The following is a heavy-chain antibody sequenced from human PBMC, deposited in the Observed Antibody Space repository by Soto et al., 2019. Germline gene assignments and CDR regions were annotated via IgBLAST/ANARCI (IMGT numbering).Heavy chain of an antibody. J-gene: IGHJ3*02. D-gene: IGHD6-13*01. CDR2: IYYNGNT. CDR1: GGSISSDDHY. V-gene: IGHV4-31*03. Sequence: QVHLKESGPGLVKPSQTVSLTCTVSGGSISSDDHYWGWIRQHPGKGLEWIGYIYYNGNTFINPSLESRMTISVDTSNNQFSLRLSSVTAADTAVYFCARSNRAARGGAFDTWGQGTMVTVSS. CDR3: ARSNRAARGGAFDT.